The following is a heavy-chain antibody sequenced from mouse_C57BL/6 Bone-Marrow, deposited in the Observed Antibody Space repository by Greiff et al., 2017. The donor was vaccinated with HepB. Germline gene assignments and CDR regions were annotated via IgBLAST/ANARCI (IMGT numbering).Heavy chain of an antibody. V-gene: IGHV14-4*01. CDR1: GFNIKEDY. CDR3: TSFTVVALANWYYFDY. D-gene: IGHD1-1*01. CDR2: IDPENGDT. Sequence: VQLKQSGAELVRPGASVKLSCTASGFNIKEDYMHWVKQRPEQGLEWIGWIDPENGDTEYASKFQGKATITADTSSNTAYLQLSSLTSEDTAVYYCTSFTVVALANWYYFDYWGQGTTLTVSS. J-gene: IGHJ2*01.